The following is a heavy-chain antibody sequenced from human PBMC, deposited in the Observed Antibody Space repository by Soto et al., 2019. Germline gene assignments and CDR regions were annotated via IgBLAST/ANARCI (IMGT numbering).Heavy chain of an antibody. CDR2: INHSGST. V-gene: IGHV4-34*01. D-gene: IGHD3-16*02. CDR1: GGSFSGYY. CDR3: ARGMMITFGGVIVISDSPHAFDI. Sequence: QVQLQQWGAGLLKPSETLSLTCAVYGGSFSGYYWSWIRQPPGKGLEWIGEINHSGSTNYNPSLKSRVTISVDTSKNQFSLKLSSVTAADTAVYYCARGMMITFGGVIVISDSPHAFDIWGQGTMVTVSS. J-gene: IGHJ3*02.